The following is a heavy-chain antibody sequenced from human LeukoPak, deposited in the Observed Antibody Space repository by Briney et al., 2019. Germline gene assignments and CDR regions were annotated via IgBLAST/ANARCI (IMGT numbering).Heavy chain of an antibody. V-gene: IGHV1-8*02. Sequence: ASAKVSCKASGYTFTGYYMHWVRQAPGQGLEWMGWINPNSGNTGYAQKFQGRDTMTRNTSISTAYMELSSLRSEDTAVYYCARVHLSSGFDYWGQGTLVTVSS. J-gene: IGHJ4*02. D-gene: IGHD6-19*01. CDR1: GYTFTGYY. CDR2: INPNSGNT. CDR3: ARVHLSSGFDY.